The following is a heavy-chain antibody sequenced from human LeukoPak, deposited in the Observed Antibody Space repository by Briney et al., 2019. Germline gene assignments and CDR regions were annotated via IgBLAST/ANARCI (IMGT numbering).Heavy chain of an antibody. CDR2: INPNSGGT. CDR1: GYTFTGYY. Sequence: ASVKVSCKASGYTFTGYYMHWVRQAPGQGLEWMGWINPNSGGTNYAQKFQGRVTMTRDTPISTAYMELSRLRSDDTAVYYCARGSRYCSSTSCWEFDYWGQGTLVTVSS. D-gene: IGHD2-2*01. CDR3: ARGSRYCSSTSCWEFDY. J-gene: IGHJ4*02. V-gene: IGHV1-2*02.